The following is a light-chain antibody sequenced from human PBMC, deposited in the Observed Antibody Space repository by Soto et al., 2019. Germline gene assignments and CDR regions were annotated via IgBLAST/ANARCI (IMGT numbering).Light chain of an antibody. J-gene: IGKJ1*01. CDR1: QSISSY. V-gene: IGKV1-39*01. CDR2: AAS. Sequence: DIQMTQSPSSLSASLVDIVTITCRASQSISSYLNWYQQKPGKAPKPLIYAASSLQSGVPSRFSGSGSGTDFTLTISSLQPEDFATYYCQQSYSTPRTFGQGTKVDI. CDR3: QQSYSTPRT.